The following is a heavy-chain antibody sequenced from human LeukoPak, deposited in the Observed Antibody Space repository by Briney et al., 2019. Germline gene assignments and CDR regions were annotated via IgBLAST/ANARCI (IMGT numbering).Heavy chain of an antibody. J-gene: IGHJ6*02. V-gene: IGHV3-21*06. CDR3: ARSKGGAQREYGMDV. Sequence: GGSLRLSWAAAGFTFKNYGMNWVRQAPGKGLEWVSSISSGSTYIANADSLKGRFTISRDNSKNSLYREMNSLRAEDTPVYYCARSKGGAQREYGMDVWGQGTTVTVSS. D-gene: IGHD6-25*01. CDR2: ISSGSTYI. CDR1: GFTFKNYG.